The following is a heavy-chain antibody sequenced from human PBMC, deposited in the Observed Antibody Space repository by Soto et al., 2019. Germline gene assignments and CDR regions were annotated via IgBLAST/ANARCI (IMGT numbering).Heavy chain of an antibody. J-gene: IGHJ4*02. Sequence: GGSLRRSCADSGFPFSSYAMSWVRQAPGKGLEWVSAISGSGGSTHYADSVKGRFTISRENSKNTLYLQMNSLRAEDTAVYYGAKDLYDFWSGYRYWGQGAMVTVSS. CDR1: GFPFSSYA. V-gene: IGHV3-23*01. CDR2: ISGSGGST. CDR3: AKDLYDFWSGYRY. D-gene: IGHD3-3*01.